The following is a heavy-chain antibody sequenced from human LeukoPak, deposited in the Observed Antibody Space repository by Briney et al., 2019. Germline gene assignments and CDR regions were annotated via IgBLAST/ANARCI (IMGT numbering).Heavy chain of an antibody. J-gene: IGHJ4*02. V-gene: IGHV4-31*03. CDR1: GGSISSGGYY. CDR2: IYYSGST. D-gene: IGHD3-10*01. Sequence: PSQTLSLTCTVSGGSISSGGYYWSWIRQHPGKGLEWIGYIYYSGSTYYNPSLKSRVTISVDTSKNQFSLKLSSVTAADTAVYYCARAVGRYYGSGQHPFDYWGQGTLVTVSS. CDR3: ARAVGRYYGSGQHPFDY.